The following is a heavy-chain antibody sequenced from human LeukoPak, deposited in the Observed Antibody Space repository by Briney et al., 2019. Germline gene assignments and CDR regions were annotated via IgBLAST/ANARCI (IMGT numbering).Heavy chain of an antibody. Sequence: PSETLSLTCAVYGGSFSGYYWSWIRQPPGKGLEWIGEINHSGSTNYNPSLKSRVTISVDTSKNQFSLKLSSVTAADAAVYYCARGPRLLWFGELSLPVNYGMDVWGQGTTVTVSS. CDR2: INHSGST. J-gene: IGHJ6*02. D-gene: IGHD3-10*01. CDR1: GGSFSGYY. V-gene: IGHV4-34*01. CDR3: ARGPRLLWFGELSLPVNYGMDV.